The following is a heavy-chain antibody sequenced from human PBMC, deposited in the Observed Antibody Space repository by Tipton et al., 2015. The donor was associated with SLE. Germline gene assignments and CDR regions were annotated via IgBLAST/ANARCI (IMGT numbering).Heavy chain of an antibody. V-gene: IGHV4-39*07. J-gene: IGHJ4*02. D-gene: IGHD5-24*01. CDR1: GGSISSSSYY. CDR3: SRMASTNAL. Sequence: GLVKPSETLSLTCSVSGGSISSSSYYWAWIRQPPGKGPEWIGTIYYSGSTYYNPSLKSRVAISVDTSKNQFSLRLSSVTAADTAVYYCSRMASTNALWGQGTLVSVSS. CDR2: IYYSGST.